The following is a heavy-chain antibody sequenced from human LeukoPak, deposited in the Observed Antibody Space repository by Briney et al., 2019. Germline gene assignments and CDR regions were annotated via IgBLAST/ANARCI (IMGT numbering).Heavy chain of an antibody. D-gene: IGHD6-13*01. CDR2: INPNSGGT. V-gene: IGHV1-2*02. Sequence: ASVKDSFKSSGYTFTGYYMHWVRQAPGQGLEWMGWINPNSGGTNYAQKFQGRVTMTRQTSISTAYMALSTPRSDDTAVYYSARSRGSRRCYYYYYGQGVWGQGTTLTVS. J-gene: IGHJ6*02. CDR1: GYTFTGYY. CDR3: ARSRGSRRCYYYYYGQGV.